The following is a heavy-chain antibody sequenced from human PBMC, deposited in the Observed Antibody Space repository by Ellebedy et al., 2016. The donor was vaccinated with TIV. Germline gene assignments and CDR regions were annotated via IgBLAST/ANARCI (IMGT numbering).Heavy chain of an antibody. CDR3: ATVSYDSSGYYHDY. CDR1: GGTFSSYA. CDR2: IIPIFGTA. J-gene: IGHJ4*02. D-gene: IGHD3-22*01. V-gene: IGHV1-69*13. Sequence: SVKVSXXASGGTFSSYAISWVRQAPGQGLEWMGGIIPIFGTANYAQKFQGRVTITADESTSTAYMELSSLRSEDTAVYYCATVSYDSSGYYHDYWGQGTLVTVSS.